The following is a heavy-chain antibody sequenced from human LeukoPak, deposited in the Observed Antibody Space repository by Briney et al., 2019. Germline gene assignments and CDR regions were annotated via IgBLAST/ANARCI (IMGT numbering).Heavy chain of an antibody. CDR2: IYPGDSDT. V-gene: IGHV5-51*01. J-gene: IGHJ4*02. D-gene: IGHD6-6*01. CDR3: ATPEGGSSSGFDY. Sequence: GESLKISCKSSGYSYTSYWIGWVRQMPGKGLEWMGIIYPGDSDTRYSPSFQGQVTISVDKSFTTAYLQWRSLRASDTGMYYCATPEGGSSSGFDYWGQGTLVTVSS. CDR1: GYSYTSYW.